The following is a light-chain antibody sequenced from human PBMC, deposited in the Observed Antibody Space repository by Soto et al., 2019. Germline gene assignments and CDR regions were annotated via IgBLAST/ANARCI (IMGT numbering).Light chain of an antibody. V-gene: IGKV1-33*01. Sequence: DIQMTQSPSSLSASVGDRVTITCQASEDISDYLNWYQQKPGKAPKLLIYDASLLETGVPSRFSGSGSGTDFTFTISSLQPEDIATYYCQQSFTTPYTFGQGTKLEIK. CDR2: DAS. CDR3: QQSFTTPYT. CDR1: EDISDY. J-gene: IGKJ2*01.